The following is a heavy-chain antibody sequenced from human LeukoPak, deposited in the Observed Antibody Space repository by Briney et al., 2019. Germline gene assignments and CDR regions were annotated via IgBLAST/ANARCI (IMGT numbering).Heavy chain of an antibody. CDR2: INHSEST. CDR1: GGSFSGYY. D-gene: IGHD3-10*01. J-gene: IGHJ6*02. CDR3: ARGSSGSYYRGYYYYGMDV. Sequence: SETLSLTCAVYGGSFSGYYWSWIRQPPGKGLEWIGEINHSESTNYNPSLKSRVTISVDTSKNQFSLKLSSVTAADTAVYYCARGSSGSYYRGYYYYGMDVWGQGTTVTVSS. V-gene: IGHV4-34*01.